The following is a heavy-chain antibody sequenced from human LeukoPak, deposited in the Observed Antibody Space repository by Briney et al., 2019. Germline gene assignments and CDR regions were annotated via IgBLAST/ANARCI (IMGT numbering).Heavy chain of an antibody. CDR1: GFTFSSYS. Sequence: GGSLRLSCAASGFTFSSYSMNWVRQAPGKGLEWVANIRPDGSAMHYVDSVRGRFTISRDNAKNSLSLQMNSLRAEDTAVYYCAKIDSDNRGYYVYWGQGTLVPVSS. CDR3: AKIDSDNRGYYVY. CDR2: IRPDGSAM. D-gene: IGHD3-22*01. V-gene: IGHV3-7*02. J-gene: IGHJ4*02.